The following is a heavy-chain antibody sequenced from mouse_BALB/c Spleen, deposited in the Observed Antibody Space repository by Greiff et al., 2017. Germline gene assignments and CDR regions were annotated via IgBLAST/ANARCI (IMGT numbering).Heavy chain of an antibody. CDR2: ISSGGGST. J-gene: IGHJ2*01. Sequence: EVMLVESGGGLVKPGGSLKLSCAASGFAFSSYDMSWVRQTPEKRLEWVAYISSGGGSTYYPDTVKGRFTISRDNAKNTLYLQMSSLKSEDTAMYYCARHVSLRRGYYFDDWGQGTTLTVSS. V-gene: IGHV5-12-1*01. CDR1: GFAFSSYD. D-gene: IGHD2-12*01. CDR3: ARHVSLRRGYYFDD.